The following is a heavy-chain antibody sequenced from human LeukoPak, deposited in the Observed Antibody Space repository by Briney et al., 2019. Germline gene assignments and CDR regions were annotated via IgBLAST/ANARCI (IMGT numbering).Heavy chain of an antibody. CDR3: ARTYDFWSGRYFDY. CDR2: ISWNSGSI. Sequence: GGSLRLSCAASGFTFDDYAMHWVRQAPGKGLEWVSGISWNSGSIGYADSVKGRFTISRDNAKNSLYLQMNSLRAVDTALYYCARTYDFWSGRYFDYWGQGTLVTVSS. J-gene: IGHJ4*02. D-gene: IGHD3-3*01. V-gene: IGHV3-9*01. CDR1: GFTFDDYA.